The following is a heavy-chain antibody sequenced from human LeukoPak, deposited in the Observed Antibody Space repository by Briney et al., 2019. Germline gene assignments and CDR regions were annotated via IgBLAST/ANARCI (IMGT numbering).Heavy chain of an antibody. D-gene: IGHD3-10*01. CDR1: GGSISSYY. Sequence: SETLSLTCTVSGGSISSYYWSWIRQPAGKGLEWIGRIYTSGSTNYNPSLKSRVTMSVDTSKNQFPLKLTSVTAADTAVYYCAAVPESYYTVYYSNYWGQGTLVTVSS. V-gene: IGHV4-4*07. J-gene: IGHJ4*02. CDR2: IYTSGST. CDR3: AAVPESYYTVYYSNY.